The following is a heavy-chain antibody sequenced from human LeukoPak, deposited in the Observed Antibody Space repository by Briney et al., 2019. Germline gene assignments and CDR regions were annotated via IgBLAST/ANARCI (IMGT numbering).Heavy chain of an antibody. Sequence: ASVKVSCKASGYTFTSYDINWVRQATGQGLEWMGWMNPNSGNTGYAQKFQGRVTMTRNTSISTAYMELSSLRSEDTAVYYCARGPSLRSEGSGYSYGYAFDIWGQGTMVTVSS. D-gene: IGHD5-18*01. J-gene: IGHJ3*02. CDR3: ARGPSLRSEGSGYSYGYAFDI. CDR1: GYTFTSYD. V-gene: IGHV1-8*01. CDR2: MNPNSGNT.